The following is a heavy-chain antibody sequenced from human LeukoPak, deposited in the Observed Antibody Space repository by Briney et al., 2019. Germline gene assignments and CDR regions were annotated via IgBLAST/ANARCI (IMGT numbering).Heavy chain of an antibody. CDR2: IYSGGST. CDR1: GFTVSSNY. Sequence: GGSLRLSCAASGFTVSSNYMSWVRQAPGKGLEWVSVIYSGGSTYYADSVKGRFTISRDNSKNTLYLQMNSLRAEDTAVYYCARGRRRDGYNYDYWGRGTLVTVSS. J-gene: IGHJ4*02. D-gene: IGHD5-24*01. CDR3: ARGRRRDGYNYDY. V-gene: IGHV3-66*01.